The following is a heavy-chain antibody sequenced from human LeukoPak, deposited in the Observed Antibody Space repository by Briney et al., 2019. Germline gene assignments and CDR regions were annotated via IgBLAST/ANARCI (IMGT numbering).Heavy chain of an antibody. CDR1: GFTFSSYA. D-gene: IGHD6-13*01. V-gene: IGHV3-21*01. Sequence: GGSLRLSCAASGFTFSSYAMSWVRQAPGKGLEWVSFISTSSSYIHNADSVKGRFTISRDNAENSLYLQMNSLRAEDTAVYYCARAAIAAARIYYYMDVWGKGTTVTVSS. J-gene: IGHJ6*03. CDR2: ISTSSSYI. CDR3: ARAAIAAARIYYYMDV.